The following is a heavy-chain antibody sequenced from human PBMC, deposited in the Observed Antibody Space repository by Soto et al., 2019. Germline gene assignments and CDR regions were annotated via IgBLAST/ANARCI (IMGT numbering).Heavy chain of an antibody. J-gene: IGHJ5*02. D-gene: IGHD6-19*01. CDR3: ARQDEPVAVAS. V-gene: IGHV4-39*01. CDR2: IYYSGST. CDR1: GGSISSSSYY. Sequence: SETLSLTCTVSGGSISSSSYYWGWIRQPPGKGLEWIGSIYYSGSTYYNPSLKSRVTISVDTSKNQFSLKLSSVTAADTAVYYCARQDEPVAVASWGQGTLVTVSS.